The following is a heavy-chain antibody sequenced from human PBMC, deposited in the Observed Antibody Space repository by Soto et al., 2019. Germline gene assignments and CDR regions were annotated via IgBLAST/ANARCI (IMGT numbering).Heavy chain of an antibody. Sequence: PGGSLRLSCAASGFTITSSAMSWVRQAPGKGLEWVSTTGISGRTTYYADSVKGRFTVSRDDSKNTLDLQMSSLRAEDTAVYYCATVHNTSRSFYYWGQGTPVTAPQ. D-gene: IGHD1-20*01. V-gene: IGHV3-23*01. CDR1: GFTITSSA. CDR2: TGISGRTT. J-gene: IGHJ4*02. CDR3: ATVHNTSRSFYY.